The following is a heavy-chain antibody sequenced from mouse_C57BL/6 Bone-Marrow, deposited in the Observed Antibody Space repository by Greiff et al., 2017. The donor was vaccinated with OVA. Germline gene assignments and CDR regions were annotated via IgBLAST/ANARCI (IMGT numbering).Heavy chain of an antibody. V-gene: IGHV14-4*01. D-gene: IGHD1-2*01. CDR1: GFNIKDDY. Sequence: DVQLQESGAELVRPGASVKLSCTASGFNIKDDYMHWVKQRPEQGLEWIGWIDPENGDTEYASKFQGKATITADTSSNTAYLQLSSLTSEDTAVYYCTWGLLRLYFDYWGQGTTLTVSS. J-gene: IGHJ2*01. CDR2: IDPENGDT. CDR3: TWGLLRLYFDY.